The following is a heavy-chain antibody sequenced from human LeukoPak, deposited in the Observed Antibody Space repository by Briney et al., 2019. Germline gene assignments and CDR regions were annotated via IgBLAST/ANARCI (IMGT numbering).Heavy chain of an antibody. D-gene: IGHD6-6*01. J-gene: IGHJ4*02. V-gene: IGHV4-34*01. CDR1: GGSFSGYY. CDR3: ARDNLSSIAARRVGFDY. Sequence: SETLSLTCAVYGGSFSGYYWSWIRQPPGKGLEWIGEINHSGSTNYNPSLKSRVTISVDTSKNQFSLKLSSVTAADTAVYCCARDNLSSIAARRVGFDYWGQGTLVTVSS. CDR2: INHSGST.